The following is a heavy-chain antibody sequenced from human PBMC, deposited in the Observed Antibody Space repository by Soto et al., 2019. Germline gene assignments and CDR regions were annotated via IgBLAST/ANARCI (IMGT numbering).Heavy chain of an antibody. Sequence: ASVKVSCKASGYTFTGHYIHWVRQAPEQGPEWMGEIGPESGATRYAQKFQGRVTMTRDTSITTVYMELKNLSPDDTAVYYCGRGRSGQIVVFYWGQGTPVTSPQ. CDR2: IGPESGAT. D-gene: IGHD1-26*01. V-gene: IGHV1-2*02. J-gene: IGHJ4*02. CDR1: GYTFTGHY. CDR3: GRGRSGQIVVFY.